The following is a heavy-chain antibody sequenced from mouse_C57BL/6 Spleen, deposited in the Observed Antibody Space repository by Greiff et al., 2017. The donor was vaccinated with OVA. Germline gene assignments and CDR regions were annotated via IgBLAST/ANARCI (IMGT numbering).Heavy chain of an antibody. Sequence: EVKLQESGPGLVKPSQSLSLTCSVTGYSITSGYYWNWIRQFPGNKLEWMGYISYDGSNNYNPSLKNRISITRDTSKNQFFLKLNSVTTEDTATYYGARGTTVVAPRYFDVWGTGTTVTVSS. CDR2: ISYDGSN. V-gene: IGHV3-6*01. J-gene: IGHJ1*03. CDR3: ARGTTVVAPRYFDV. D-gene: IGHD1-1*01. CDR1: GYSITSGYY.